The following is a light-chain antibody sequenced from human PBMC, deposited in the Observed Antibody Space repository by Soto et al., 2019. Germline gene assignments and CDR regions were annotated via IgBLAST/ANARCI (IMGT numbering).Light chain of an antibody. J-gene: IGKJ2*01. CDR1: QSISSY. CDR3: QQSYSTPPF. CDR2: AAS. Sequence: DIRMTQSPSSLSASVGDRVTITCRASQSISSYLNWYQQKPGKAPKLLIYAASSLQSGVPSRFSGSGSGTDFTLTISSLQPEDFATYYCQQSYSTPPFFGQGTKLEIK. V-gene: IGKV1-39*01.